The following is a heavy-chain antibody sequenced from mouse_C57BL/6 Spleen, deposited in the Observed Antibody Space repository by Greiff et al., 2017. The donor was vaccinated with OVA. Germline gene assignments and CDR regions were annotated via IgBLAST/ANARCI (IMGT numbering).Heavy chain of an antibody. CDR3: ARRGYYDAMDY. CDR1: GYTFTTYP. D-gene: IGHD2-14*01. CDR2: FHPYNDDT. J-gene: IGHJ4*01. V-gene: IGHV1-47*01. Sequence: VKVVESGAELVKPGASVKMSCKASGYTFTTYPIEWMKQNHGKSLEWIGNFHPYNDDTKYNEKFKGKATLTVEKSSSTVYLELSRLTSDDSAVYYCARRGYYDAMDYWGQGTSVTVSS.